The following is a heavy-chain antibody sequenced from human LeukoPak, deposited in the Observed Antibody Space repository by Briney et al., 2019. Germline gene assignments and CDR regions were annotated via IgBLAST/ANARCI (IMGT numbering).Heavy chain of an antibody. CDR3: AKPRATGQAIFDL. Sequence: SETVSLTCTVSGGSISSYYWSWTRQPPGKGLEWIGYISYSGSTNYNPSLESRGSISVDTSKNQFSLKLSSVTAADTAVYYCAKPRATGQAIFDLWAQGMIATVTS. V-gene: IGHV4-59*01. CDR2: ISYSGST. CDR1: GGSISSYY. J-gene: IGHJ3*01. D-gene: IGHD5-12*01.